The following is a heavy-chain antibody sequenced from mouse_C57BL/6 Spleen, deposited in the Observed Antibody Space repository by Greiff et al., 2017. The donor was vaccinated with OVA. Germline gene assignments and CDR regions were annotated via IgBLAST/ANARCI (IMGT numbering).Heavy chain of an antibody. J-gene: IGHJ4*01. V-gene: IGHV1-82*01. CDR2: IYPGDGDT. Sequence: VMLVESGPELVKPGASVKISCKASGYAFSSSGMNWVKQRPGKGLEWIGRIYPGDGDTNYNGKFKGKATLTADKSSSTAYMQLSSLTSEDSAVYFCARGGGGSYCAMGYWGQGTSVTVSS. CDR1: GYAFSSSG. D-gene: IGHD1-1*02. CDR3: ARGGGGSYCAMGY.